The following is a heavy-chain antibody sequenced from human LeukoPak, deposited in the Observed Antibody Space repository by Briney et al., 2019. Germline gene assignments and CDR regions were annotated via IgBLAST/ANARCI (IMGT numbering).Heavy chain of an antibody. V-gene: IGHV3-33*01. D-gene: IGHD6-6*01. CDR3: ARDRVQYSSWPSGY. CDR1: GVSFSHYG. Sequence: PGGSLRHSCAASGVSFSHYGVHGLRQAPGRGLGRGAVIWYDGSNKYYADCVTRRFTISRDNSKNTLYQQMDSLRAEDTAVYYCARDRVQYSSWPSGYWGRGTLVTVSS. J-gene: IGHJ4*02. CDR2: IWYDGSNK.